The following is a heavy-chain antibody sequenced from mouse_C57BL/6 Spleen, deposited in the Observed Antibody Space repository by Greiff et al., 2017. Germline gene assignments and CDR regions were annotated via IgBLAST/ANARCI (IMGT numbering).Heavy chain of an antibody. CDR2: ISSGGSYT. CDR1: GFTFSSYG. J-gene: IGHJ1*03. Sequence: EVMLVESGGVLVQPGGSLKLSCAASGFTFSSYGMSWVRQTPDKRLEWVATISSGGSYTYYPDSVKGRFTISRDKAKNTLYLQMSSLKSEDTAMYYWARHGSNYDWYFEVWGTGTTVTVSS. CDR3: ARHGSNYDWYFEV. V-gene: IGHV5-6*01. D-gene: IGHD2-5*01.